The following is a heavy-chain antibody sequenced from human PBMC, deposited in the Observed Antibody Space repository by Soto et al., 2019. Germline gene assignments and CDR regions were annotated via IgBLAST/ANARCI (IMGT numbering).Heavy chain of an antibody. Sequence: GGSLRLSCAASGFTLSSYAMSWVRQAPGNGLEWVSAISGSGGSTYYADSVKGRFTISRDNSKNTLYLQMNSLRAEDTAVYYCANDQGITIFGVADYYYGMDVWGQGTTVTVSS. D-gene: IGHD3-3*01. V-gene: IGHV3-23*01. CDR3: ANDQGITIFGVADYYYGMDV. CDR2: ISGSGGST. CDR1: GFTLSSYA. J-gene: IGHJ6*02.